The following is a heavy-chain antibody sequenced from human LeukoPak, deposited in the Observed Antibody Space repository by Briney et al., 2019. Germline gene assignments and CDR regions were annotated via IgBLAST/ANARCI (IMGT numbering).Heavy chain of an antibody. CDR1: GFTFSSYA. CDR2: ISGSGDST. V-gene: IGHV3-23*01. J-gene: IGHJ4*02. D-gene: IGHD2-21*01. Sequence: PGGSLRLSCTASGFTFSSYAMSWVRQAPGKGLEWVSAISGSGDSTYYADSVKGRFTISRDNSKNTLYLQMNSLRAEDTAVYYCATGFHISPRYWGQGTLVTVSS. CDR3: ATGFHISPRY.